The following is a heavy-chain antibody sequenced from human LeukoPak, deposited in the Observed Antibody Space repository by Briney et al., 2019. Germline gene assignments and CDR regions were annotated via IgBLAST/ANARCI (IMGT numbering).Heavy chain of an antibody. V-gene: IGHV4-61*01. Sequence: SETLSLTCTVSGGPVSSGSYSWSWIRQPPGKGLDWIGYIYYSGRTNYNPSLKSRVTISVDTSKNQFSLKLSSVTAADTAVYYCARAGVVPAARRKKYYYYGMDVWGKGTTVTVSS. CDR2: IYYSGRT. CDR3: ARAGVVPAARRKKYYYYGMDV. J-gene: IGHJ6*04. CDR1: GGPVSSGSYS. D-gene: IGHD2-2*01.